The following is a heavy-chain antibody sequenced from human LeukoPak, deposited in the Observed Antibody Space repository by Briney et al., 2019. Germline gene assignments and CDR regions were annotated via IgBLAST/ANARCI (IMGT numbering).Heavy chain of an antibody. CDR3: AREDTGNDAFDI. D-gene: IGHD5-18*01. CDR1: GFTFSRYN. Sequence: PGGSLRLSCAASGFTFSRYNMNWVRQAPGKGLEWVSSITIGSNYIYYADSVKGRFTISRDNAKKSLYLQMNSLRAEDTAVYYCAREDTGNDAFDIWGQGTMVTVSS. CDR2: ITIGSNYI. J-gene: IGHJ3*02. V-gene: IGHV3-21*01.